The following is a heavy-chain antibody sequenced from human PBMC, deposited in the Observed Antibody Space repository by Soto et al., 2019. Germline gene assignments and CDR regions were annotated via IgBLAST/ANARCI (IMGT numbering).Heavy chain of an antibody. CDR2: ISGSGGST. CDR1: GFTFSSYA. CDR3: AKETSAWYDFDY. J-gene: IGHJ4*02. V-gene: IGHV3-23*01. Sequence: PGGSLRLSCAASGFTFSSYAMSWVRQAPGKGLEWVSAISGSGGSTYYADSVEGRFTISRDNSKNTLYLQLNSLRAEDTAVYYCAKETSAWYDFDYWGQGTLVTVSS. D-gene: IGHD2-2*01.